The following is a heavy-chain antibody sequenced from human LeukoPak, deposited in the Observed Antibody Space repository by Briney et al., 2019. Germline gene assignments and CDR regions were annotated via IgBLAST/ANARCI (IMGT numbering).Heavy chain of an antibody. V-gene: IGHV1-46*01. CDR3: ARGGYYYDSGSYFPLDWFDP. Sequence: ASVKVSCKASGYIFTSCSMHWVRQAPGQGLEWMGIINPSGGSTNYAQKLQGRVTMTRDTSTSTVYMELSSLRFEDTAVYYCARGGYYYDSGSYFPLDWFDPWGQGTLVTVSS. CDR2: INPSGGST. D-gene: IGHD3-10*01. CDR1: GYIFTSCS. J-gene: IGHJ5*02.